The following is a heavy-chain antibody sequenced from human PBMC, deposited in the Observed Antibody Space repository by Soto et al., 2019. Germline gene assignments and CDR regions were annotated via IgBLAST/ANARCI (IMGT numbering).Heavy chain of an antibody. V-gene: IGHV3-49*03. D-gene: IGHD2-15*01. CDR1: GFTFGDYA. CDR3: SRLRGNPDWYFDL. CDR2: IRSKAYGGTT. J-gene: IGHJ2*01. Sequence: EVQLVESGGGLVQPGRSLRLSCTASGFTFGDYAMSWFRQAPGKGLEWVGFIRSKAYGGTTEYAASVKGRFTISRDDSKSIAYLQMNSLKTEDTAVYYCSRLRGNPDWYFDLWGRGTLVTVSS.